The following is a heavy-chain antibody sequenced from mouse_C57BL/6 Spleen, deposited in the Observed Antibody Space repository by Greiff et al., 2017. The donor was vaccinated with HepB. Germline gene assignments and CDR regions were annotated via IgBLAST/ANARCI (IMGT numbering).Heavy chain of an antibody. V-gene: IGHV1-18*01. Sequence: VQLQQSGPELVKPGASVKIPCKASGYTFTDYNMDWVKQSHGKSLEWIGDINPNNGGTIYNQKFKGKATLTVDKSSSTAYMELRSLTSEDTAVYYCARSHYYGSSHWYFDVWGTGTTVTVSS. CDR1: GYTFTDYN. CDR3: ARSHYYGSSHWYFDV. D-gene: IGHD1-1*01. CDR2: INPNNGGT. J-gene: IGHJ1*03.